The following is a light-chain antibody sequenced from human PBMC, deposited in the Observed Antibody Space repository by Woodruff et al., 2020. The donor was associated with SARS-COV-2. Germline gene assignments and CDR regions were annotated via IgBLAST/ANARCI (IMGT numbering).Light chain of an antibody. Sequence: CKSSQTVFYSSNNKNYLAWYQQKPGQPPKLLIYWASTRESGVPDRFSGSGSGTDFTLTISSLQAEDVAVYYCQQYYSTPVTFGP. V-gene: IGKV4-1*01. CDR1: QTVFYSSNNKNY. J-gene: IGKJ3*01. CDR3: QQYYSTPVT. CDR2: WAS.